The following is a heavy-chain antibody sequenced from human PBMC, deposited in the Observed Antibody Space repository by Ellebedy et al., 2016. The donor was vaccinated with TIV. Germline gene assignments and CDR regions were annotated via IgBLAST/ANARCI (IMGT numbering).Heavy chain of an antibody. CDR3: ARDGSGLGWFDP. J-gene: IGHJ5*02. CDR2: ITGSGGST. CDR1: GFTLSIHA. Sequence: GESLKISXADSGFTLSIHAKSWVRQAPGKGLEWVSSITGSGGSTYYADSVKGRFTISRDNSKNTLYLQMNSLRAEDTAVYYCARDGSGLGWFDPWGQGTLVTVSS. V-gene: IGHV3-23*01. D-gene: IGHD3-22*01.